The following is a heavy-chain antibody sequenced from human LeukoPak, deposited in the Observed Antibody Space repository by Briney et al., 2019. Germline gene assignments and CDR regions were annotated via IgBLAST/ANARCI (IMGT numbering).Heavy chain of an antibody. J-gene: IGHJ4*02. CDR1: GGSISSYY. D-gene: IGHD4-23*01. CDR2: IYYSGST. Sequence: SETLSLTCTVSGGSISSYYWSWIRQPPGKGLEWIGYIYYSGSTNYNPSLKSRVTISVDTSKNQFSLKLSSVTAADTAVYYCARVRLRRFWSFDYWGQGTLVTVSS. CDR3: ARVRLRRFWSFDY. V-gene: IGHV4-59*01.